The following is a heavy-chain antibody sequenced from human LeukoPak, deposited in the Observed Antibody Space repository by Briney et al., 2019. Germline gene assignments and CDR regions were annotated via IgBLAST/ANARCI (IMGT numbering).Heavy chain of an antibody. J-gene: IGHJ5*02. CDR1: GLTLRNYW. CDR3: ARGGYCSGGSCYRIDP. Sequence: PGGSLRLSCADSGLTLRNYWMHWVRQAPGKGLVWVARINSDGSSTSYADSVKGRFTISRDNAKNTLYLQMNSLRAEDTAVYYCARGGYCSGGSCYRIDPWGQGTLVTVSS. CDR2: INSDGSST. V-gene: IGHV3-74*01. D-gene: IGHD2-15*01.